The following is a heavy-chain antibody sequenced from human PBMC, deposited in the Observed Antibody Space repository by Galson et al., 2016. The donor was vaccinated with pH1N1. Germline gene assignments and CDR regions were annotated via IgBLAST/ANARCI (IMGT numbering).Heavy chain of an antibody. D-gene: IGHD4-17*01. CDR2: VNPGGSTI. Sequence: QSGAEVKKPGESLKISCKASGYSFTRYWIAWVRQVPGKGLEWVGVVNPGGSTIRYSPPFQGQATISSDKSINTAYLQWISLKASDTATYDCARQYDFGDYRGDAFDIWGQGTMVIVSS. V-gene: IGHV5-51*03. CDR3: ARQYDFGDYRGDAFDI. J-gene: IGHJ3*02. CDR1: GYSFTRYW.